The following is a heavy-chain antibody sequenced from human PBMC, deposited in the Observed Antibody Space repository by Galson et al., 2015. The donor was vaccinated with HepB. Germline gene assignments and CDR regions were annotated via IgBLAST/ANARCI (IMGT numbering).Heavy chain of an antibody. V-gene: IGHV3-48*03. J-gene: IGHJ6*02. CDR3: AREGTAMGTYYYGMDV. D-gene: IGHD5-18*01. CDR1: GFTFSSYE. CDR2: ISSSGSTI. Sequence: SLRLSCAASGFTFSSYEMNWVRQAPGKGLEWISYISSSGSTIYYADSVKGRFTISRDNAKNSLYLQMNSLRAEDTAVYYCAREGTAMGTYYYGMDVWGQGTPVTVSS.